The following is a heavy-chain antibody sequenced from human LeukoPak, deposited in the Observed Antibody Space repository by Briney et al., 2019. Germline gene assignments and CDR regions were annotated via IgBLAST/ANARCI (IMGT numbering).Heavy chain of an antibody. CDR3: ARDLGSYYYDSSGYYYYFDY. J-gene: IGHJ4*02. D-gene: IGHD3-22*01. CDR1: GFTFSSYS. Sequence: PGGSLRLSCAASGFTFSSYSMNWVRQAPGKGLEWVSSISSSSSYIYYADSVKGRFTIPRDNAKNSLYLQMNSLRAEDTAVYYCARDLGSYYYDSSGYYYYFDYWGQGTLVTVSS. CDR2: ISSSSSYI. V-gene: IGHV3-21*01.